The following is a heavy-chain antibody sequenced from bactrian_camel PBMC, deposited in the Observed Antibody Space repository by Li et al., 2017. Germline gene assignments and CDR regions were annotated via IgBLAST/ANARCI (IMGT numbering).Heavy chain of an antibody. J-gene: IGHJ4*01. CDR2: ILSDVSRT. Sequence: QLVESGGGLVQPGGSLRLSCAASGFTFSKYAMSWVRQAPGKGLEWVSAILSDVSRTDYADSVKGRFTISRDNAKNTLYLQMNSLKSEDTALYYCAPVVSNYWGQGTQVTVS. D-gene: IGHD2*01. V-gene: IGHV3S40*01. CDR3: APVVSNY. CDR1: GFTFSKYA.